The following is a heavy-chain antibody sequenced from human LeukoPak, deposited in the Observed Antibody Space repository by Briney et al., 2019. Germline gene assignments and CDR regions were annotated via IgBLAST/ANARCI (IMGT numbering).Heavy chain of an antibody. CDR2: IYFGGSR. CDR3: ARHSGTNLGFYADFDL. J-gene: IGHJ3*01. Sequence: SDTLSLTCTVSGGPISISSSYWGWVRQPPGKVLEWIGSIYFGGSRYYNTSLKRRVTVAVDTTKNHYSLKLSSVTAATTAVYYCARHSGTNLGFYADFDLWGQGAMVTVSS. V-gene: IGHV4-39*01. D-gene: IGHD2/OR15-2a*01. CDR1: GGPISISSSY.